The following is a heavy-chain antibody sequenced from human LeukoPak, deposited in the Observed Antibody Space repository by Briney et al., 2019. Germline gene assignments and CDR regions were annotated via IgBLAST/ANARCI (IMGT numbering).Heavy chain of an antibody. Sequence: GGSLRLSCTASGFAFDEHGMSWVRQVPGKGREWVSGINWRGGSTGYADPLRGRFTISRDNAKNSLYLQMDSLRAEDTALYYCARAPITSPFYFDYWGQGTLVTVSS. CDR1: GFAFDEHG. J-gene: IGHJ4*02. D-gene: IGHD2-2*01. CDR3: ARAPITSPFYFDY. CDR2: INWRGGST. V-gene: IGHV3-20*04.